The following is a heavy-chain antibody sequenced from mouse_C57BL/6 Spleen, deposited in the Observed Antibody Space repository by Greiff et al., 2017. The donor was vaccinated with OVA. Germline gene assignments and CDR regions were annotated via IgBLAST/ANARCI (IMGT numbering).Heavy chain of an antibody. CDR2: ISSGGSYT. Sequence: EVHLVESGGDLVKPGGSLKLSCAASGFTFSSYGMSWVRQTPDKRLEWVATISSGGSYTYYPDSVKGRFTISRDNAKNTLYLQMSSLKSEDTAMYYCARGMITFDYWGQGTTLTVSS. D-gene: IGHD2-4*01. J-gene: IGHJ2*01. CDR3: ARGMITFDY. CDR1: GFTFSSYG. V-gene: IGHV5-6*01.